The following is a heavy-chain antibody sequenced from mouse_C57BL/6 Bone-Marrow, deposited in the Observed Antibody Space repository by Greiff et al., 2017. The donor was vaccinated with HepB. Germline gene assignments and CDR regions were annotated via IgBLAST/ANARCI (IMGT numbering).Heavy chain of an antibody. J-gene: IGHJ4*01. CDR3: ARRQLRLPYAMDY. CDR2: ISGGGGNT. V-gene: IGHV5-9*01. Sequence: EVMLVESGGGLVKPGGSLKLSCAASGFTFSSYTMSWVRQTPEKRLEWVATISGGGGNTYYPDSVKGRFTISRDNAKNTLYRQMSSLRSEDTALYYCARRQLRLPYAMDYWGQGTSVTVSS. D-gene: IGHD3-2*02. CDR1: GFTFSSYT.